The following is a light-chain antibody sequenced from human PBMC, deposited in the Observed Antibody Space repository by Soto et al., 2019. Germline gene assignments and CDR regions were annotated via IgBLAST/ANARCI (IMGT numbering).Light chain of an antibody. V-gene: IGKV2-24*01. J-gene: IGKJ2*01. CDR1: QSLVHNDGNTY. Sequence: DIVMTQTPLSSPVTLGQPASISCKSSQSLVHNDGNTYLSWLQQRPGQPPRLLIYYISNRFSGVPDRFSGSGAGTDFTLKINRVEDEDVGVYYCMQGTQFPYTFGQGTKLEIK. CDR2: YIS. CDR3: MQGTQFPYT.